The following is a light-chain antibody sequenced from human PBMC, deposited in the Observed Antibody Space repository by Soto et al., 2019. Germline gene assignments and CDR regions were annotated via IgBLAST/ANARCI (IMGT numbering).Light chain of an antibody. J-gene: IGLJ1*01. Sequence: QSALTQPRSVSGSPGQSVTISCTGTNSDIGNYNYVSWYQQHPGKAPKVMIYDVSKRPSGVPDRFSGSKSGNTASLTISGLQAEDEADYYCNSHTSSGFRVFGTGTKLTVL. CDR2: DVS. V-gene: IGLV2-11*01. CDR3: NSHTSSGFRV. CDR1: NSDIGNYNY.